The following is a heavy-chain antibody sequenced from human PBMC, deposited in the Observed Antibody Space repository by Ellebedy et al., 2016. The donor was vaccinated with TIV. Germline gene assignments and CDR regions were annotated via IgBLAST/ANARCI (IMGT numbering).Heavy chain of an antibody. CDR3: ARARLYYYDSSQPPEYFDY. Sequence: SVKVSCXASGGTFSSYAISWVRQAPGQGLEWMGRIIPILGIANYAQKFQGRVTITADKSTSTAYMELSSLRSEDTAVYYCARARLYYYDSSQPPEYFDYWGQGTLVTVSS. J-gene: IGHJ4*02. CDR2: IIPILGIA. D-gene: IGHD3-22*01. V-gene: IGHV1-69*04. CDR1: GGTFSSYA.